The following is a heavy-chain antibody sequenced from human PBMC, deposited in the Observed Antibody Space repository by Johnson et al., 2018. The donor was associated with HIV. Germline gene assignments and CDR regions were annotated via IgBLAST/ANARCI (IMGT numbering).Heavy chain of an antibody. CDR3: ARSGWYLSYAFDI. CDR1: GFTFDDYA. D-gene: IGHD6-19*01. J-gene: IGHJ3*02. CDR2: ISWNSGSI. V-gene: IGHV3-9*01. Sequence: VQLVESGGGLVQPGRSLRLSCAASGFTFDDYAMHWVRQAPGKGLEWVSGISWNSGSIGYADSVKGRFTISRDNAKNSLYLQMNSLRAEDTAVYYCARSGWYLSYAFDIWGQGTMVTVSS.